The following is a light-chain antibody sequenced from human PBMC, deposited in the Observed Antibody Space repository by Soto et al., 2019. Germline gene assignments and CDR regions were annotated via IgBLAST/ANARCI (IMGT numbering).Light chain of an antibody. CDR3: LQHHNRYT. J-gene: IGKJ4*01. V-gene: IGKV3-15*01. Sequence: EMVMTQSPATLSVSPGGRATLSCRASESINTNLAWYQKRPGQPPRLLNYSASVRATGIPARFSGSGSGTEFTLTISSLQSEDFAIYYCLQHHNRYTFGGGTKVDIK. CDR1: ESINTN. CDR2: SAS.